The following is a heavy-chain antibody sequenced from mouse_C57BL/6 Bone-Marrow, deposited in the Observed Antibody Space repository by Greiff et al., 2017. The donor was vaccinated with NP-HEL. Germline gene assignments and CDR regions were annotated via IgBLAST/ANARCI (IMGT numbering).Heavy chain of an antibody. CDR1: GFNIKDYY. V-gene: IGHV14-2*01. Sequence: EVQLQQSGAELVKPGASVKLSCTASGFNIKDYYMHWVKQRTEQGLEWIGRIDPEDGETKYAPKFQGKATITADTSSNTAYLQLSSLTSEDTAVYYCALITTVVAKDWYFDVWGTGTTVTVSS. J-gene: IGHJ1*03. CDR2: IDPEDGET. D-gene: IGHD1-1*01. CDR3: ALITTVVAKDWYFDV.